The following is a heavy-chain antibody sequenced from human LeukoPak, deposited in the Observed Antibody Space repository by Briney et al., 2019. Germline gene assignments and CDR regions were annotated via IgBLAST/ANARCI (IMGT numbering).Heavy chain of an antibody. CDR2: ISYDGSNK. D-gene: IGHD3-3*01. CDR1: GFTFSSYA. CDR3: ARGRFLEWSSWAFDI. Sequence: GGSLRLSCAASGFTFSSYAMHWVRQAPGKGLEWVAVISYDGSNKYYADSVKGRFTISRDNSKNTLYLQMNSLRAEDTAVYYCARGRFLEWSSWAFDIWGQGTMVTVSS. J-gene: IGHJ3*02. V-gene: IGHV3-30-3*01.